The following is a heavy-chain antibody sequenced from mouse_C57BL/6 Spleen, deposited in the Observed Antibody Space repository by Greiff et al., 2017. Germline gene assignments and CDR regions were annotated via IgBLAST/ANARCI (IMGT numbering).Heavy chain of an antibody. J-gene: IGHJ3*01. CDR1: GYTFTNYW. V-gene: IGHV1-63*01. CDR3: AREEECWFAY. CDR2: IYPGGGYT. Sequence: QVQLKESGAELVRPGTSVKMSCKASGYTFTNYWIGWAKQRPGHGLEWIGDIYPGGGYTNYNEKFKGKATLTADKSSSTAYMQLSSLTSEDSAIYCCAREEECWFAYWGQGTLVTVSA.